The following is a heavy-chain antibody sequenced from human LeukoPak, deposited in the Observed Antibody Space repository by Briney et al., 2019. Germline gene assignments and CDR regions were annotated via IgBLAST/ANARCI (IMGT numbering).Heavy chain of an antibody. V-gene: IGHV4-59*01. D-gene: IGHD3-10*01. CDR1: GGSISSYY. J-gene: IGHJ1*01. CDR2: IYYSGST. Sequence: KPSETLSLTCTVSGGSISSYYWSWIRQPPGKGLEWIGYIYYSGSTNYNPSLKSRVTISVDTSKNQFSLKLSSVTAADTAVYYCARGVRGDRMPLFQHWGQGTLVTVSS. CDR3: ARGVRGDRMPLFQH.